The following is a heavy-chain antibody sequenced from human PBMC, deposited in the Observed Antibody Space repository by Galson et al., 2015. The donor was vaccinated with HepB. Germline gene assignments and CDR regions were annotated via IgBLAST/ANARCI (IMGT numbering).Heavy chain of an antibody. CDR3: ARDPSRPPAWYCSSTSCSYYYYGMDV. D-gene: IGHD2-2*01. Sequence: SLRLSCAAYGFTFSSYAMHWVRQAPGKGLEWGAVISYDGSNKYYADSVKGRFTISRHNSKNTLYLEMNSLRAEDTAVYYCARDPSRPPAWYCSSTSCSYYYYGMDVWGQGTTVTVSS. V-gene: IGHV3-30*04. J-gene: IGHJ6*02. CDR1: GFTFSSYA. CDR2: ISYDGSNK.